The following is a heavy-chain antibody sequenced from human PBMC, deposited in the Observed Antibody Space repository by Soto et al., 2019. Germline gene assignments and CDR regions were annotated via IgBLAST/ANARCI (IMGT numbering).Heavy chain of an antibody. CDR3: AGAGFGYLSGGSWFSGGFDI. J-gene: IGHJ3*02. V-gene: IGHV3-48*01. D-gene: IGHD2-15*01. CDR1: GFTFSSYS. Sequence: EVQLVESGGGLVQPGGSLRLSCAASGFTFSSYSMNWVRQAPGKGLEWVSYISSSSSTIYYADSVKGRFTISRDNAKNPLYLQMNKLRAEGTAVYYCAGAGFGYLSGGSWFSGGFDIWGPGTMVTVSS. CDR2: ISSSSSTI.